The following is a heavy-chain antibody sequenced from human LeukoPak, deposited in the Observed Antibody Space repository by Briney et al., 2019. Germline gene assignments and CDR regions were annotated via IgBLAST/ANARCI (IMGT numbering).Heavy chain of an antibody. V-gene: IGHV3-73*01. Sequence: GGSLRLSCAASGFTFSGSAMHWVRQASGKGLEWVGRIRSKVNSYATACAASAKGRFTVSRDDSKNMAYLQMNSLKTEDTAVYYYTRHVDYGDYRPYYYHMDVWGKGTTVTVSS. J-gene: IGHJ6*03. CDR2: IRSKVNSYAT. CDR1: GFTFSGSA. CDR3: TRHVDYGDYRPYYYHMDV. D-gene: IGHD4-17*01.